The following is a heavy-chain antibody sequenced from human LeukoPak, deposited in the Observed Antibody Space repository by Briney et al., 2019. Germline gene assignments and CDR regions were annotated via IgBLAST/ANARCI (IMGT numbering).Heavy chain of an antibody. D-gene: IGHD6-6*01. CDR2: IYHSGST. J-gene: IGHJ1*01. Sequence: SETLSLTCTVSGGTISTYYWNWIRQPPGKGLEWIGYIYHSGSTNYNPSLQSRVTISVDTSKNQFSLNLNSVTAADTAVYYCARGGAARLHFQNWGQGTLVTVSS. V-gene: IGHV4-59*01. CDR1: GGTISTYY. CDR3: ARGGAARLHFQN.